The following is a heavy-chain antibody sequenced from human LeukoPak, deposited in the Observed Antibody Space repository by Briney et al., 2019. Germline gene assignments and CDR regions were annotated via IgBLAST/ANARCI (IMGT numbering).Heavy chain of an antibody. CDR1: GGSISNYY. J-gene: IGHJ4*02. CDR3: ARDNRYCSGGTCYSGQDY. D-gene: IGHD2-15*01. CDR2: IYASGTI. V-gene: IGHV4-4*07. Sequence: PSETLSLSCTGSGGSISNYYWNWIRQPAGKGLGWIGRIYASGTINYNPSLKSRVTMSLDTSKSQFSLILSSVTAADTAVYYCARDNRYCSGGTCYSGQDYWGQGTLVTVSS.